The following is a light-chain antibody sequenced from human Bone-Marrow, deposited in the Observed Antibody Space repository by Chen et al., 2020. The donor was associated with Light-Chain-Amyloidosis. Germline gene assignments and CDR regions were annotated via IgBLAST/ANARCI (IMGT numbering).Light chain of an antibody. J-gene: IGLJ2*01. V-gene: IGLV3-25*03. Sequence: SYDRTQPPSVSVSPGQTARITCSGDDLPTKYAYWYQQKPGQAPVLVIHRDTERPSGIPERFSGCSSGTTDTLSISGVQAEDEADDHCQSADSSGTYEVRFGGGTKLTVL. CDR2: RDT. CDR3: QSADSSGTYEVR. CDR1: DLPTKY.